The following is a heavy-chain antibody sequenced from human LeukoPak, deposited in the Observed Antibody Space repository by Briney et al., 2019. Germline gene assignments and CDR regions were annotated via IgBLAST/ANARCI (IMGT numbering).Heavy chain of an antibody. J-gene: IGHJ6*03. CDR2: IKSKTDGGTT. CDR1: GFTFSNAW. Sequence: GGSLRLSCAASGFTFSNAWMSWVRQAPGKGLEWVGRIKSKTDGGTTDYAAPVKGRFTISRDNSKNTLYLQMNSLRAEDTAVYYCAKDSVPAAPHYYYYYMDVWGKGTTVTVSS. V-gene: IGHV3-15*01. CDR3: AKDSVPAAPHYYYYYMDV. D-gene: IGHD2-2*01.